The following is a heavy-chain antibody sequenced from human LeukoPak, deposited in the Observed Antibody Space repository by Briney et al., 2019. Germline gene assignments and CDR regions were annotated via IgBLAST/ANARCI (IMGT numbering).Heavy chain of an antibody. CDR1: GFSFSIYA. J-gene: IGHJ4*02. CDR2: ISDNGDST. Sequence: GGSLRLSCAASGFSFSIYAMGWVRRAPGRGLEWVSSISDNGDSTYYADSVKGRFTISRDNSKNTLYLQMNSLRAEDTAVYHCAKRLDQIGYWGQGTLVTVSS. CDR3: AKRLDQIGY. D-gene: IGHD3-9*01. V-gene: IGHV3-23*01.